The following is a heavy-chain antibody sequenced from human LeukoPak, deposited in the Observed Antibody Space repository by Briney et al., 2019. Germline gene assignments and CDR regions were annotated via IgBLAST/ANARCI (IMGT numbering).Heavy chain of an antibody. CDR1: GFTFDDYA. CDR2: ISWNSGSI. V-gene: IGHV3-9*01. J-gene: IGHJ6*02. D-gene: IGHD3-22*01. CDR3: AKDIRDYDSSGYYPVYYGMDV. Sequence: PGRSLRLSCAASGFTFDDYAMHWVRQAPGKGLEWVSGISWNSGSIGYADSVKGRFTISRDSAKNSLYLQMNSLRAEDTALYYCAKDIRDYDSSGYYPVYYGMDVWGQGTTVTVSS.